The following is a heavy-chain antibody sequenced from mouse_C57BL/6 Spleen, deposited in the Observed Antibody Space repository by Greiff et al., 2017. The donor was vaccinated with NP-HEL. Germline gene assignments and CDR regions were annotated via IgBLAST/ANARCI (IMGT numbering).Heavy chain of an antibody. J-gene: IGHJ1*03. CDR1: GYSITSGYD. CDR2: ISYSGST. CDR3: ARFYGNYAYWYFDV. Sequence: VQLQQSGPGMVKPSQSLSLTCTVTGYSITSGYDWHWIRHFPGNKLEWMGYISYSGSTNYNPSLKSRISITHDTSKNHFFLKLNSVTTEDTATYYCARFYGNYAYWYFDVWGTGTTVTVSS. V-gene: IGHV3-1*01. D-gene: IGHD2-1*01.